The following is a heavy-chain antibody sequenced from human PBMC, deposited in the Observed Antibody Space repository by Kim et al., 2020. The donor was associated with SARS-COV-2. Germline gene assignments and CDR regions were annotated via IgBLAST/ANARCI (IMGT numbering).Heavy chain of an antibody. Sequence: ASVKVSCKASGYTYTSYDINWVRQATGQGLEWMGWMNPNSGNTGYAQKFQGRVTMTRNTSISTAYMELSSLRSEDTAVYYCARVWYDFWSGYYPWGQGTLVTVSS. J-gene: IGHJ5*02. CDR1: GYTYTSYD. CDR2: MNPNSGNT. CDR3: ARVWYDFWSGYYP. D-gene: IGHD3-3*01. V-gene: IGHV1-8*01.